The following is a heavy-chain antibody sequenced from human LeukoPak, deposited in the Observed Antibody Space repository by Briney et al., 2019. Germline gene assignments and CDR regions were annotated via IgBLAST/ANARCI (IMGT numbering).Heavy chain of an antibody. V-gene: IGHV6-1*01. CDR3: ARGVTYSFDY. D-gene: IGHD3-10*01. Sequence: SQTLSLTCAISGDSVSSTSAAWNWMRQSPSRGLEWLGGTYYRSQWYNEYAASVISPITINSDTSKNQFYMQLNSVTPGDTAVYYCARGVTYSFDYWGQGTLVTVSS. CDR2: TYYRSQWYN. J-gene: IGHJ4*02. CDR1: GDSVSSTSAA.